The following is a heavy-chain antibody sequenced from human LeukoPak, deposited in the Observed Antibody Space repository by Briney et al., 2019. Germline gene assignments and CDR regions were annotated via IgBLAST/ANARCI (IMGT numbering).Heavy chain of an antibody. Sequence: GGSLRLSCAASGFTFSSYAMHWVRQAPGKGLEWLAVISYDASNKYYADSVKGRFAISRDNSKNTLYLQMNSLRTDDTAVYYCTRDPLSSSQRGYFDYWGQGTLVTVSS. CDR1: GFTFSSYA. D-gene: IGHD6-13*01. CDR2: ISYDASNK. V-gene: IGHV3-30*09. J-gene: IGHJ4*02. CDR3: TRDPLSSSQRGYFDY.